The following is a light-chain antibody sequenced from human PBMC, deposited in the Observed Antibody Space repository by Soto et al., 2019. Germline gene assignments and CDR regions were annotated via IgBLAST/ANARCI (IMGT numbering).Light chain of an antibody. J-gene: IGKJ1*01. CDR3: QHFNSYPWT. CDR1: QSISSW. V-gene: IGKV1-5*01. CDR2: DAS. Sequence: DIQMTQSPSTLSASVGDRVTITCRASQSISSWLAWYQQKPGKAPNLLIFDASSLESGVPSRFSGSGSGTEFTLTISSLQPDDFATYYCQHFNSYPWTFGQGTKVDI.